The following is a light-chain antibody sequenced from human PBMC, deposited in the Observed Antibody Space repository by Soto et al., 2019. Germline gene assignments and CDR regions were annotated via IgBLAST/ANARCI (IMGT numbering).Light chain of an antibody. CDR3: QQYGSSPWT. V-gene: IGKV3-20*01. CDR1: ESVSNNY. Sequence: EIVLTQSPGTLCLSPGERATLSCRASESVSNNYLAWYQQKPGQAPRLLIYGASNRATGIPDRFSGSGSGTDFTLTISRLEPEDFAVYYCQQYGSSPWTFGQGTKVDIK. CDR2: GAS. J-gene: IGKJ1*01.